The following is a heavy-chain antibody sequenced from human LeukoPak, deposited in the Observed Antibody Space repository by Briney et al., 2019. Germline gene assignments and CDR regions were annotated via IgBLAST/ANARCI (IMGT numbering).Heavy chain of an antibody. CDR2: ISYDGSNK. CDR1: GFTFSSYA. Sequence: GGSLRHSCAASGFTFSSYAMHWVRQAPGKGLEWVAVISYDGSNKYYADSVKGRSTISRDNSKNTLYLQMNSLRAEDTAVYYCAGAARPWDYWGQGTLVTVSS. D-gene: IGHD6-6*01. V-gene: IGHV3-30-3*01. J-gene: IGHJ4*02. CDR3: AGAARPWDY.